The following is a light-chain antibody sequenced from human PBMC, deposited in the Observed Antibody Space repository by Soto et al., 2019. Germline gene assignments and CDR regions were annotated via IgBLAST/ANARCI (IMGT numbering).Light chain of an antibody. J-gene: IGKJ1*01. CDR2: KAS. Sequence: DIQMTQSPSTLSASVGDRVTITCRASQSISTWLAWYQQEPGKAPKPLIHKASSLQSGVPSRFSGCGSGTDFTLTISSLHPDDFAAYYCQQYNSYSPTFGQGTRVEIK. CDR1: QSISTW. V-gene: IGKV1-5*03. CDR3: QQYNSYSPT.